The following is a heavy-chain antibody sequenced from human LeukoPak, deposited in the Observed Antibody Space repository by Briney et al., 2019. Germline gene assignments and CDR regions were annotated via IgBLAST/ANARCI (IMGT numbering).Heavy chain of an antibody. CDR1: GGPISSHY. CDR3: ARWVGATVFDY. J-gene: IGHJ4*02. Sequence: SETLSLTCTVSGGPISSHYWSWIRQPPGEGLEWIGYIYYSGSTNYNPSLKSRVTISVDTSKNQFSLKLSSVTAADTAVYYCARWVGATVFDYWGQGTLVTVSS. V-gene: IGHV4-59*11. D-gene: IGHD1-26*01. CDR2: IYYSGST.